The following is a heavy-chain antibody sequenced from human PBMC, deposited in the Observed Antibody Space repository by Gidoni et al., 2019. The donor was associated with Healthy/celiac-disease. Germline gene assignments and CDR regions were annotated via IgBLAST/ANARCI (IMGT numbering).Heavy chain of an antibody. D-gene: IGHD3-22*01. CDR3: AHRRRTHYDSSPYFDY. V-gene: IGHV2-5*01. CDR1: GFSLSTSGVG. CDR2: IYWNDDK. Sequence: QITLKESGPTLVKPTQTLTLTCTFSGFSLSTSGVGVGWIRQPPGKALEWLALIYWNDDKRYSPSLKSRLTITKDTSKNQVVLTMTNMDPVDTATYYCAHRRRTHYDSSPYFDYWGQGTLVTVSS. J-gene: IGHJ4*02.